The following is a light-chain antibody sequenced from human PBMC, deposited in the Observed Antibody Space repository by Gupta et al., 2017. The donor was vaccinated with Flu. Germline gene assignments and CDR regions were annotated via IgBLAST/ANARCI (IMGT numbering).Light chain of an antibody. CDR1: QYINNY. Sequence: DIQMTQSSSSLSASVGDRVTITCRASQYINNYLNWYQHKPGKAPQLLIYGASSLQSGVPSTFSGSGSGTDFTLTITSLQPEDFATYYCQQTYDTLLTFGGGTKVEIK. CDR3: QQTYDTLLT. V-gene: IGKV1-39*01. J-gene: IGKJ4*01. CDR2: GAS.